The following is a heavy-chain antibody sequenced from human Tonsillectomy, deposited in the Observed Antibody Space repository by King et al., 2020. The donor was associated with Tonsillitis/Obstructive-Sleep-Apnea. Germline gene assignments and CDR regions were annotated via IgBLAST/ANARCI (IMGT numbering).Heavy chain of an antibody. J-gene: IGHJ4*02. Sequence: VQLVESGGGLVQPGGSLRLSCAASGFTFSSYWMNWVRQAPGKGLEWVANRKQDGSGKYYVDSVKGRFTISRDNAKNSLYLQMDSLRVEDTAVYYCARDGFNYGVDHWGQGTLVTVSS. CDR1: GFTFSSYW. CDR3: ARDGFNYGVDH. CDR2: RKQDGSGK. V-gene: IGHV3-7*04. D-gene: IGHD3-16*01.